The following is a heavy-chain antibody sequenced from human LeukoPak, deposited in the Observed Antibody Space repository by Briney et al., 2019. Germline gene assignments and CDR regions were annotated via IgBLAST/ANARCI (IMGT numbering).Heavy chain of an antibody. CDR2: ISRSANSI. D-gene: IGHD5-24*01. CDR1: GFMFSSYE. Sequence: TGGSLRLSCAASGFMFSSYEMNWVRQAPGKGLEWVSYISRSANSIYYADSVKGRFIISRDNAKNSLYLQMNSLTTDDTAVYYCGRGGGLQNPLDYWGQGTLVTVSS. J-gene: IGHJ4*02. V-gene: IGHV3-48*03. CDR3: GRGGGLQNPLDY.